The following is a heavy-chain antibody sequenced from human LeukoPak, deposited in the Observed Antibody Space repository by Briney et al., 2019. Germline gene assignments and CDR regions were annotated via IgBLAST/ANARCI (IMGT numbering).Heavy chain of an antibody. CDR3: ARAPYSSGGSTNYYYYYYMDV. CDR1: GGTFSSYA. V-gene: IGHV1-69*13. D-gene: IGHD6-19*01. J-gene: IGHJ6*03. CDR2: IIPIFGSA. Sequence: SVKVSCKASGGTFSSYAISWVRQAPGQGLEWMGGIIPIFGSANYAQKFQGRVTITADESTSTAYMELSSLRSEDTALYYCARAPYSSGGSTNYYYYYYMDVWGEGTTVTVSS.